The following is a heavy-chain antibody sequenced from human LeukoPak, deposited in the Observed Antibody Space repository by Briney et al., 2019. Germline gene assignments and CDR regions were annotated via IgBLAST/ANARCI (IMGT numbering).Heavy chain of an antibody. CDR2: IIPILGIA. J-gene: IGHJ5*02. Sequence: GGSVKVSCKASGGTFSSYAISWVRQAPGQGLEWMGRIIPILGIANYAQKVQGRVTITADKSTSTAYMELSSLRSEDTAVYYCARDGRGFDPWGQGTLVTVSS. V-gene: IGHV1-69*04. D-gene: IGHD1-26*01. CDR3: ARDGRGFDP. CDR1: GGTFSSYA.